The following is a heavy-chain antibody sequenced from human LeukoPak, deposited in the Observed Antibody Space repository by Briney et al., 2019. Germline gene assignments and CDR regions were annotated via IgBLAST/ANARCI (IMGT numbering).Heavy chain of an antibody. J-gene: IGHJ4*02. CDR1: GFTFSDYA. CDR3: AKGDMPIVARALDY. Sequence: GGSLRLSCAASGFTFSDYAMNWVRQAPGKGLERVSALSGSGGSTYYADSVQGRFTISRNNYENTLYLQMSRLRAEDTAVYYCAKGDMPIVARALDYWGQGTLVTVSS. CDR2: LSGSGGST. D-gene: IGHD5-12*01. V-gene: IGHV3-23*01.